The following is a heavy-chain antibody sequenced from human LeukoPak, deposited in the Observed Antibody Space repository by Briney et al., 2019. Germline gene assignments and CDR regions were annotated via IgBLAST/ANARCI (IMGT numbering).Heavy chain of an antibody. J-gene: IGHJ6*03. CDR1: GGSFSGYY. D-gene: IGHD5-12*01. CDR3: ARVPSRGVDPFMDV. V-gene: IGHV4-34*01. CDR2: INHSGST. Sequence: SETLSLTCAVYGGSFSGYYWSWIRQPPGKGLEWIGEINHSGSTNYNPSLKSRVTISVDTSKNQFSLKLSSVTAADTAVYYCARVPSRGVDPFMDVWGKGTTVTISS.